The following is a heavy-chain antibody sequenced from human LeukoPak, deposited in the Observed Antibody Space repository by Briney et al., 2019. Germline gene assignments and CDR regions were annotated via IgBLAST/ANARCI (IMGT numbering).Heavy chain of an antibody. CDR3: ARDEGNDEYYDILTGYGY. CDR2: ISAYNGNT. CDR1: GYTFTSYG. D-gene: IGHD3-9*01. J-gene: IGHJ4*02. Sequence: ASVKVSCYASGYTFTSYGISWVRQAPGQGLEWMGWISAYNGNTNYAQKLQGRVTMTTDTSTSTAYMELRSLRSDDTAVYYCARDEGNDEYYDILTGYGYWGQGTLVTVSS. V-gene: IGHV1-18*01.